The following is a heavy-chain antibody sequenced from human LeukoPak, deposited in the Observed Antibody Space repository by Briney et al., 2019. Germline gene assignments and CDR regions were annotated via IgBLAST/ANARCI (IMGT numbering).Heavy chain of an antibody. CDR3: ATRPGYAVFDY. J-gene: IGHJ4*02. Sequence: GASVKVSCKASGYTFTSYSTSWVRQAPGQGLEWMGWISAYNGNTNYAQKLQGRVTMTTDTSTSTAYMELRSLRSDDTAVYYCATRPGYAVFDYWGQGTLVTVSS. CDR2: ISAYNGNT. V-gene: IGHV1-18*01. CDR1: GYTFTSYS. D-gene: IGHD2-8*01.